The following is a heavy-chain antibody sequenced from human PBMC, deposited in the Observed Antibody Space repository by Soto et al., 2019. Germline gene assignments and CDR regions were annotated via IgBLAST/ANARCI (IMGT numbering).Heavy chain of an antibody. D-gene: IGHD6-6*01. Sequence: SETLSLTCAVYGGSFSGYYWSWIRQPPGKGLEWIGEINHSGSTNYNPSLKSRVTISVDTSKNQFSLKLSSVTAADTAVYYCASGDEYVPPHYWGQGTLVTAPQ. V-gene: IGHV4-34*01. CDR1: GGSFSGYY. CDR3: ASGDEYVPPHY. J-gene: IGHJ4*02. CDR2: INHSGST.